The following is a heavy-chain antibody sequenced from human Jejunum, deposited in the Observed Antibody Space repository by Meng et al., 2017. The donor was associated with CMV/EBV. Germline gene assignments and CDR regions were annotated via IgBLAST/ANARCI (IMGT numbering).Heavy chain of an antibody. CDR2: IWYDGSNK. J-gene: IGHJ4*02. V-gene: IGHV3-33*06. CDR3: AKGLYYYDSSGYPFDY. CDR1: TFSSYG. Sequence: TFSSYGMHWGRQAPGKGLEWVAVIWYDGSNKYYADSVKGRFTISRDNSKNTLYLQMNSLRAEDTAVYYCAKGLYYYDSSGYPFDYWGQGTLVTVSS. D-gene: IGHD3-22*01.